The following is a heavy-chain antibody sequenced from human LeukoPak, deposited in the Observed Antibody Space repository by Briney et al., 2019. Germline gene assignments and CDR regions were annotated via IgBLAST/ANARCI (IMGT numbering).Heavy chain of an antibody. Sequence: GGSLRLSCAASGFTFSDYNMRWIRQAPGKGLEWVSSIDYDGGSGHYADSVKGRFTISRDNSNNTLFLHLNSLRGEDTAVYYCTRNSGWYGLSWGQGTLVTVSS. J-gene: IGHJ1*01. CDR1: GFTFSDYN. D-gene: IGHD6-19*01. CDR3: TRNSGWYGLS. V-gene: IGHV3-23*01. CDR2: IDYDGGSG.